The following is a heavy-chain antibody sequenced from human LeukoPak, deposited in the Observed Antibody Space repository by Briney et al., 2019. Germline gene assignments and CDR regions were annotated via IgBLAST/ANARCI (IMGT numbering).Heavy chain of an antibody. D-gene: IGHD2-21*02. CDR1: GFTVSNNY. V-gene: IGHV3-53*01. Sequence: GGSLRLSCAISGFTVSNNYMSWVRQPPGKGLEWVSVIYSGGSTYYADSVKGRFTISRDTSKNTLYLQMNSLRAEDTAVYYCARGGGAYCGGDCFRAFDIWGQGAMVTVSP. CDR2: IYSGGST. CDR3: ARGGGAYCGGDCFRAFDI. J-gene: IGHJ3*02.